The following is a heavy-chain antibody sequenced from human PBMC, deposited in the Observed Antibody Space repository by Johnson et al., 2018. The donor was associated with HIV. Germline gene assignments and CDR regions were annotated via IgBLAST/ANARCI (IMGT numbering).Heavy chain of an antibody. J-gene: IGHJ3*02. V-gene: IGHV3-66*02. D-gene: IGHD3-3*01. CDR1: GFTVSSNY. Sequence: VQLVESGGGVVRPGGSLRLSCAVSGFTVSSNYMSWVRQAPGKGLEWVSVIYSGGTTNYADSVKGQFTISRDNSKNTLHLQMNSLRVEDTAMYYCARGPILEWLSGDGFDMWGQGTMVTVYS. CDR3: ARGPILEWLSGDGFDM. CDR2: IYSGGTT.